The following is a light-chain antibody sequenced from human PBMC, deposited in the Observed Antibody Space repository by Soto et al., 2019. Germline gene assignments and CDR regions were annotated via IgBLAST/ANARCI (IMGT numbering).Light chain of an antibody. V-gene: IGKV1-39*01. CDR2: AAS. CDR1: QSISSY. CDR3: QQRSHGLT. Sequence: DIQMTQSPSSLSASVGDRVTITCRASQSISSYLNWYQQKPGKAPKLLIYAASSLQSGVPSRFSGSGSGTDFTLTISSLQPEDFAVYYCQQRSHGLTFGGGTKVEIK. J-gene: IGKJ4*01.